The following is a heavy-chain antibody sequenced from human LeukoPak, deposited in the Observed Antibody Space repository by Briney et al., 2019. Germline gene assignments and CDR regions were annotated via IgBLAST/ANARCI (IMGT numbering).Heavy chain of an antibody. D-gene: IGHD5-12*01. Sequence: PGGSLRLSCAASGFPFSGYWMHWVRQAPGKGLVWVSRIDDDGAGTTYADSVKGRFTISRDNAKNTLYLQMNSLRVEDTAVYYCARSASSYDAWGQGTLVTVSS. J-gene: IGHJ5*02. CDR1: GFPFSGYW. CDR2: IDDDGAGT. CDR3: ARSASSYDA. V-gene: IGHV3-74*01.